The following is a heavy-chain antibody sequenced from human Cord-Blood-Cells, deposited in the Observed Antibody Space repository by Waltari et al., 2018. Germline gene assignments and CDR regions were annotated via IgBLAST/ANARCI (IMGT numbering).Heavy chain of an antibody. CDR3: ARVITMVRGVIIDY. CDR2: IYYSGST. Sequence: QLQLQESGPGLVKPSETLSLTCTVSGGSISSSSYYWGWIRQPPGKGLEGIGSIYYSGSTDYNPALKSRVTISVDASKNQFSLKLSSVTAADTAVYYCARVITMVRGVIIDYWGQGTLVTVSS. V-gene: IGHV4-39*07. CDR1: GGSISSSSYY. D-gene: IGHD3-10*01. J-gene: IGHJ4*02.